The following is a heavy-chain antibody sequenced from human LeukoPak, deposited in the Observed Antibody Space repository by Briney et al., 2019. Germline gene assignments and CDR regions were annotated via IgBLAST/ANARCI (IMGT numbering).Heavy chain of an antibody. Sequence: SETLSLTCTVSGGSISSYYWSWIRQPPGKGLEWIGYIYYSGSTNYNPSLKSRVTISVDTSKNQFSLKLSSVTAADTAVYYCASDHGFSTRFDYWGQGTLVTVSS. CDR2: IYYSGST. V-gene: IGHV4-59*01. J-gene: IGHJ4*02. CDR1: GGSISSYY. CDR3: ASDHGFSTRFDY.